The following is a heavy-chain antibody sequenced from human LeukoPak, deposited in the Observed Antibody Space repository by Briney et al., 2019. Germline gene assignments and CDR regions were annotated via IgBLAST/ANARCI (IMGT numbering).Heavy chain of an antibody. V-gene: IGHV3-21*01. Sequence: GGSLRLSCAASGFTFSSYSMNWVRQAPGKGLEWVSSISSSSSYIYYADSVKGRFTISRDNSKNTLYLQMNSLRAEDTAVYYCARCSDYGDYMPLDYWGQGTLVTVSS. CDR3: ARCSDYGDYMPLDY. D-gene: IGHD4-17*01. CDR1: GFTFSSYS. CDR2: ISSSSSYI. J-gene: IGHJ4*02.